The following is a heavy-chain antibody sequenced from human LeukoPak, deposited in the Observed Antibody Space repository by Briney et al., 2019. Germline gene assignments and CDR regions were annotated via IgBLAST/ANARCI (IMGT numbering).Heavy chain of an antibody. CDR1: GESLNDYY. Sequence: PSETLSLTCGVHGESLNDYYWSWIRQPPGKGLEWIGYIYYSGSTNHNPSLKSRVTISVDTSKNQFSLKLSSVTAADTAVYYCARLDYGGNSGFLLDYWGQGTLVTVSS. CDR3: ARLDYGGNSGFLLDY. J-gene: IGHJ4*02. V-gene: IGHV4-59*08. D-gene: IGHD4-23*01. CDR2: IYYSGST.